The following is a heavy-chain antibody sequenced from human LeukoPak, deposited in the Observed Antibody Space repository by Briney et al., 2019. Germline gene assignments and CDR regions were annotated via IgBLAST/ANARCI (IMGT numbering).Heavy chain of an antibody. CDR3: ARVGAWELQRVFEY. CDR1: GFTFTNYW. J-gene: IGHJ4*02. CDR2: IHKAGSES. V-gene: IGHV3-7*01. D-gene: IGHD1-26*01. Sequence: WGSLTLSCAASGFTFTNYWMTWVRQVPGKGLEWVANIHKAGSESYNVDSVKGRFAISRDNAKNSLYLQLSSLRVEDTAVYYCARVGAWELQRVFEYWGQGTLVTVSS.